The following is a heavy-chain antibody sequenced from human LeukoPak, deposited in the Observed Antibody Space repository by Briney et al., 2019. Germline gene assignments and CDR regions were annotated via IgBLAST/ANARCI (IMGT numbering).Heavy chain of an antibody. D-gene: IGHD3/OR15-3a*01. CDR1: GLTFSSYG. CDR2: ISGSGGST. J-gene: IGHJ4*02. Sequence: GGSLRLSCAASGLTFSSYGMSWVRQAPGKGLEWVSAISGSGGSTYYADSVKGRFTISRDNSKNTLYLQMNSLRAEDTAVYYCAKPPGTGYLSDYWGQGTLVTVSS. V-gene: IGHV3-23*01. CDR3: AKPPGTGYLSDY.